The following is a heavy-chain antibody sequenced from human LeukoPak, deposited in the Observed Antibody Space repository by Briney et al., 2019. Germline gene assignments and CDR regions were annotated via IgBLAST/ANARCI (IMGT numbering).Heavy chain of an antibody. V-gene: IGHV3-74*01. CDR2: INSDGSST. CDR3: ARFYCGGDCSPGP. J-gene: IGHJ5*02. D-gene: IGHD2-21*02. Sequence: GGSLRLSCAASGFTFSSYWMHWVRQAPGKGLVWVSRINSDGSSTGYADSVKGRFTISRDNPKNTLYLQMNSLRAEDTAVYYCARFYCGGDCSPGPWGQGTLVTVSS. CDR1: GFTFSSYW.